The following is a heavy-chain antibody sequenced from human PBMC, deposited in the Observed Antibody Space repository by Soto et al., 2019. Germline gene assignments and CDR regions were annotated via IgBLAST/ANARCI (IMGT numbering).Heavy chain of an antibody. CDR1: GFTFSSYS. V-gene: IGHV3-48*01. D-gene: IGHD4-17*01. CDR3: ARIRLMTTVTKDFDY. J-gene: IGHJ4*02. Sequence: PGGSLRLSCAASGFTFSSYSMNWVRQAPGKGLEWVSYISSSSSTIYYADSVKGRFTISRDNAKNSLYLQMNSLRAEDTAVYYCARIRLMTTVTKDFDYWGQGTLVTVSS. CDR2: ISSSSSTI.